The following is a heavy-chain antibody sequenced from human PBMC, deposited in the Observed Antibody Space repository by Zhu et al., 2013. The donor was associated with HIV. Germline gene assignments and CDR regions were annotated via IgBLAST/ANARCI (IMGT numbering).Heavy chain of an antibody. J-gene: IGHJ6*02. Sequence: QVQLVQSGAEVKKPGSSVKVSCKASGGTFSSYAISWVRQAPGQGLEWMGGIIPIFGTANYAQKFQGRVTITADESTSTAYMELSSLRSEDTAVYYCASSSDGDDFWSGYKFGLERNPNYYYYGMDVWGRRDRRSPSP. CDR3: ASSSDGDDFWSGYKFGLERNPNYYYYGMDV. D-gene: IGHD3-3*01. V-gene: IGHV1-69*01. CDR1: GGTFSSYA. CDR2: IIPIFGTA.